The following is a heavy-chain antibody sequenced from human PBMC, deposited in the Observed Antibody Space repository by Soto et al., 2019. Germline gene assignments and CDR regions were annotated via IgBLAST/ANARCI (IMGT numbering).Heavy chain of an antibody. J-gene: IGHJ4*02. CDR2: IYYSGST. CDR1: GGSINSGGSY. D-gene: IGHD4-17*01. Sequence: SETLSLTCTVSGGSINSGGSYWSWIRQHPGKGLEWIGYIYYSGSTYYNPSLKSRVTISVDTSKNQFSLKLSSVAAADTAVYYCARASGYGDYYFESWGQGTLVTGSS. CDR3: ARASGYGDYYFES. V-gene: IGHV4-31*03.